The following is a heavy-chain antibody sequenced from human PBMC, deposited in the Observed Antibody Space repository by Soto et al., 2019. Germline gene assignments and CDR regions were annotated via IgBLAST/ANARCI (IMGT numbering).Heavy chain of an antibody. V-gene: IGHV5-51*01. J-gene: IGHJ5*02. CDR2: IYPGDSDT. Sequence: GESLKISCKGSGYSFTSYWIGWVRQMPGKGLEWMGIIYPGDSDTRYSPSFQGQVTISADKSISTAYLQWSSLKASDTAMYYCARSKRPMVRGVTFNWFDPWGQGTLVTVSS. D-gene: IGHD3-10*01. CDR1: GYSFTSYW. CDR3: ARSKRPMVRGVTFNWFDP.